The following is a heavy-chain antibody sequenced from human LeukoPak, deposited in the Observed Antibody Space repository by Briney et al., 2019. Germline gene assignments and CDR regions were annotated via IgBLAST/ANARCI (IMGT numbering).Heavy chain of an antibody. J-gene: IGHJ6*03. CDR3: ARNYYDSSGYYWALYYMDV. D-gene: IGHD3-22*01. CDR1: GGTFSSYA. CDR2: IIPIFGTA. Sequence: GASVKVSCKASGGTFSSYAISWVRQAPGQGLEWMGGIIPIFGTANYAQKFQGRVTITTDESTSTAYMELSSLRSEDTAVYYCARNYYDSSGYYWALYYMDVWGKGTTVTVSS. V-gene: IGHV1-69*05.